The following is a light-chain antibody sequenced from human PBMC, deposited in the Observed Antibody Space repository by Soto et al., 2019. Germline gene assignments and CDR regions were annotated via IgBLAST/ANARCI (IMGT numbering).Light chain of an antibody. CDR2: GAS. V-gene: IGKV3-15*01. CDR3: QQYNNWPSWT. Sequence: EIVLTQSPGTLSFSPGERATLSCRASQSVSNNYLAWYQQKPGQAPRLLIYGASTRATGIPARFGGSGSGTEFTLTISSLQSEDFAVYYCQQYNNWPSWTFGQGTKVDIK. J-gene: IGKJ1*01. CDR1: QSVSNN.